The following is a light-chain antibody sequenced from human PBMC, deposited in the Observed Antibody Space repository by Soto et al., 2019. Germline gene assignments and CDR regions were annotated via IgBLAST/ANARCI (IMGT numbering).Light chain of an antibody. V-gene: IGLV2-11*01. CDR2: NVN. CDR1: SSDVGSYDY. CDR3: AAWDDSLSGPV. J-gene: IGLJ3*02. Sequence: QSALIQPPSVSGSPGQSVTISCTGTSSDVGSYDYVSWYQQHPGTVPKPMIYNVNTQPSGVPDRFSGSKSGTSASLAISGLRSADEADYYCAAWDDSLSGPVFGGGTKVTVL.